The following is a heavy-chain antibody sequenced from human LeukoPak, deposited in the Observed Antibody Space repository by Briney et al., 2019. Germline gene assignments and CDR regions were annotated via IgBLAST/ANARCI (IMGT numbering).Heavy chain of an antibody. J-gene: IGHJ4*02. CDR1: GYTFTGYY. V-gene: IGHV1-2*02. Sequence: GASVKVSCKASGYTFTGYYMHWVRQAPGQGLEWMGWINPNSGGTNYAQKFQGRVTMTRDTSISTAYMELSRLRSDDTAVYYCALSGAHSGNPPHYWGQGTLVTVSS. D-gene: IGHD3-10*01. CDR2: INPNSGGT. CDR3: ALSGAHSGNPPHY.